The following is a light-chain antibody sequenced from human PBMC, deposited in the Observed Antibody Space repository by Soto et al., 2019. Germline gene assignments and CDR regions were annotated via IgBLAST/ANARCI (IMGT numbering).Light chain of an antibody. V-gene: IGLV2-14*01. J-gene: IGLJ1*01. CDR1: SGDIGDYNY. Sequence: QSVLTQPASVSGSPGQSITISCVGTSGDIGDYNYVSWYQQHPGKVPKVIIYDVSNRPSGVSYRFSGTKSGNTASRTVSGLQAEDEADYYCCSYTRSGTLIFGTGTKVTVL. CDR3: CSYTRSGTLI. CDR2: DVS.